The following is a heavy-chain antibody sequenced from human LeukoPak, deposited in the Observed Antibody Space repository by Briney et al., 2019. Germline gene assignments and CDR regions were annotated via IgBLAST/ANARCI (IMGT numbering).Heavy chain of an antibody. CDR1: GGSFSGYY. J-gene: IGHJ4*02. Sequence: NPSETLPLTCAVYGGSFSGYYWSWIRQPLGKGLEWIGEINHSGSTNYNPSLKSRVTISVDTSKNQFSLKLSSVTAADTAVYYCARSRLGQWLAPSFDYWGQGTLVTVSS. CDR3: ARSRLGQWLAPSFDY. CDR2: INHSGST. V-gene: IGHV4-34*01. D-gene: IGHD6-19*01.